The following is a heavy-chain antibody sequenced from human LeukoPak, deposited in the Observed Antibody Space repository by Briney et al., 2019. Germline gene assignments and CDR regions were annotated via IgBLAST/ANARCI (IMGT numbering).Heavy chain of an antibody. D-gene: IGHD1-1*01. CDR3: ARDRGVQGYYYGMDV. CDR2: INAGNGNT. CDR1: GYTFTSYA. V-gene: IGHV1-3*01. J-gene: IGHJ6*02. Sequence: VASAKVSCKASGYTFTSYAMHWVRQAPGQRLEWTGWINAGNGNTKYSQKFQGRVTITRDTSASTAYMELSSLRSEDTAVYYCARDRGVQGYYYGMDVWGQGTTVTVSS.